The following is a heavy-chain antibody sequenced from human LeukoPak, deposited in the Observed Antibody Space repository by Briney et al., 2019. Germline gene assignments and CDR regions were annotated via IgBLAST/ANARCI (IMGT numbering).Heavy chain of an antibody. CDR2: ISAYNGNT. CDR1: GYTFTSYG. Sequence: ASVTVSCKASGYTFTSYGISWVRQAPGQGLEWMGWISAYNGNTNYAQKLQGRVTITADKSTSTAYMELSSLRSEDTAVYYCAGTRGYSGYDQPLYYFDYWGQGTLVTVSS. J-gene: IGHJ4*02. V-gene: IGHV1-18*01. CDR3: AGTRGYSGYDQPLYYFDY. D-gene: IGHD5-12*01.